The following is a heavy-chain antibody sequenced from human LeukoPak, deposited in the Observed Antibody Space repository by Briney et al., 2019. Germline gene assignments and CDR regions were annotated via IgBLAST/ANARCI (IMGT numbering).Heavy chain of an antibody. D-gene: IGHD1-26*01. Sequence: GGSLRLSCAASGFIVNTNYMSWVRQAPGRGLEWVSFADSVKGRFIISRDISKNAVFLQMNSLRAEDTAVYFCARGLVGASTVFARHYFYMDVWGKGTTVTVSS. J-gene: IGHJ6*03. CDR1: GFIVNTNY. CDR3: ARGLVGASTVFARHYFYMDV. V-gene: IGHV3-53*01.